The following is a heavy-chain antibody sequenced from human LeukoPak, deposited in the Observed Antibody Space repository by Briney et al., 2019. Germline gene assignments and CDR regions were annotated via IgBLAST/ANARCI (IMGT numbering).Heavy chain of an antibody. CDR1: GFTFDDYG. D-gene: IGHD3-16*01. V-gene: IGHV3-20*01. J-gene: IGHJ3*02. Sequence: GGSLRLSCAASGFTFDDYGMSWVRQAPGKGLEWVSGINWNGGSTGYADSVKGRFTISRDNAKNSLYLQMNSLRAEDTALYHCARSLRPDDAFDIWGQGTMVTVSS. CDR2: INWNGGST. CDR3: ARSLRPDDAFDI.